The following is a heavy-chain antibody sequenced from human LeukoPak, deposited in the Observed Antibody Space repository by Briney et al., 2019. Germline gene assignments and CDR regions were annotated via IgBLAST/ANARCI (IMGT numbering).Heavy chain of an antibody. CDR1: GFTFSSYS. CDR3: ARSFGRTRITIFGVVITYFDY. Sequence: GGSLRLSCAASGFTFSSYSMNWVRQAPGKGLEWVSYTSSSSSTIYYADSVKGRFTISRDNAKNSLYLQMNSLRDEDTAVYYCARSFGRTRITIFGVVITYFDYWGQGTLVTVSS. V-gene: IGHV3-48*02. CDR2: TSSSSSTI. J-gene: IGHJ4*02. D-gene: IGHD3-3*01.